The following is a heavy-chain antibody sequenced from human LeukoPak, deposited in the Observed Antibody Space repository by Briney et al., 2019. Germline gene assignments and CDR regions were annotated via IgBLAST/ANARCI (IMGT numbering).Heavy chain of an antibody. J-gene: IGHJ4*02. Sequence: PSETLSLTCAVYGGSFSGYYWSWIRQPPGKGLEWIGSIYYSGSTYYNPSLKSRVTISVDTSKNQFSLKLSSVTAADTAVYYCARRLGGATGEFDYWGQGTLVTVSS. CDR2: IYYSGST. D-gene: IGHD1-26*01. CDR3: ARRLGGATGEFDY. CDR1: GGSFSGYY. V-gene: IGHV4-34*01.